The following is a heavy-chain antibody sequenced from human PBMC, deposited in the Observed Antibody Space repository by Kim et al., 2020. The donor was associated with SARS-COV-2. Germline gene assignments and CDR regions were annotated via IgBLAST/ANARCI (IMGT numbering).Heavy chain of an antibody. Sequence: GGSLRLSCAASGFTFSNAWMNWVRQAPGKGLEWVGRIKSKTDGGTTDYAAPVKGRFTISRDDSKNTLYLQMHSLKTEDTAVYYCTSYSISGYDYYYYGMDVWGQGTTVTVSS. CDR3: TSYSISGYDYYYYGMDV. V-gene: IGHV3-15*01. J-gene: IGHJ6*02. CDR2: IKSKTDGGTT. CDR1: GFTFSNAW. D-gene: IGHD5-12*01.